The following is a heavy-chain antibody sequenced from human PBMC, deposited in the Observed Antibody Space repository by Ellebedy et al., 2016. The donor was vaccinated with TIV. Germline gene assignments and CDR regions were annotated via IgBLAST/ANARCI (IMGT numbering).Heavy chain of an antibody. V-gene: IGHV3-33*03. CDR1: GFTFSGFG. J-gene: IGHJ4*02. D-gene: IGHD3-22*01. CDR3: ARWAYVNSCYHLDY. Sequence: PGGSLRLSCAASGFTFSGFGIHWVRQAPGKGLEWVAIIWYDGSNAYYADSVKGRFTISREHSKTSTYLQMNSLRGEDKAVYYCARWAYVNSCYHLDYWGQGTLVTVSS. CDR2: IWYDGSNA.